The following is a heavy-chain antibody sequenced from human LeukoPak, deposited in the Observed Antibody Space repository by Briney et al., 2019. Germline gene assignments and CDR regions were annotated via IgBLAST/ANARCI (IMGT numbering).Heavy chain of an antibody. CDR2: ISSRSSYI. J-gene: IGHJ4*02. CDR1: GFTFSSYS. Sequence: GGSLRLSCAASGFTFSSYSMNWVRQAPGKGLEWVSPISSRSSYIYYADSVKGRFTISRDNAKNSLYLQMNSLRAEDTAVYYCARAGGEYNWNYIDYWGQGTLVTVSS. CDR3: ARAGGEYNWNYIDY. D-gene: IGHD1-20*01. V-gene: IGHV3-21*01.